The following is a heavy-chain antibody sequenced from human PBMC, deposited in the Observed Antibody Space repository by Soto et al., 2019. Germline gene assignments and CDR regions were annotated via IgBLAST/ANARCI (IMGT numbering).Heavy chain of an antibody. CDR3: ARGRYYATDV. V-gene: IGHV3-74*01. CDR2: VDDVGSDT. Sequence: EVQLVESGGGLVQPGGSLRLSCVASVSSFNVHYMHWVRQPPGKGLVWVSRVDDVGSDTAYADSVKGRFTISRDNAKNTLYLHMHSLKVDDTAVYYCARGRYYATDVWGQGTTVTVSS. J-gene: IGHJ6*02. CDR1: VSSFNVHY.